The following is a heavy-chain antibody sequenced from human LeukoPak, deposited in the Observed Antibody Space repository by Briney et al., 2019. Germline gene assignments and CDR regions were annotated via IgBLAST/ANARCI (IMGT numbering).Heavy chain of an antibody. V-gene: IGHV3-23*01. CDR3: AKAERGIPGIWYFDY. D-gene: IGHD2-15*01. Sequence: WGSLRLSCEASGFIFSNYAMSWVRQAPGKGLQWVSAISASGGSTYSADSVKGRFTISRDNSKNMLYLQMNSLRAEDTAVYYCAKAERGIPGIWYFDYWGQGTLVTVSS. J-gene: IGHJ4*02. CDR1: GFIFSNYA. CDR2: ISASGGST.